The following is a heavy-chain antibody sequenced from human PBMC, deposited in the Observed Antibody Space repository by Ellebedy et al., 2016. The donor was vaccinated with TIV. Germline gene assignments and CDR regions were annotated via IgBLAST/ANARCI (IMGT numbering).Heavy chain of an antibody. CDR3: TRGGTAGTTVYWYFDL. CDR2: ISSSTKYI. Sequence: GESLKISXAASGFSLSTYSFHWVRQAPGKGLEWVSSISSSTKYIYYGDSVKGRFTISRDSAKNSLYLQMDSLRAEDTAVYYCTRGGTAGTTVYWYFDLWGRGTLVTVSS. CDR1: GFSLSTYS. V-gene: IGHV3-21*01. D-gene: IGHD1-1*01. J-gene: IGHJ2*01.